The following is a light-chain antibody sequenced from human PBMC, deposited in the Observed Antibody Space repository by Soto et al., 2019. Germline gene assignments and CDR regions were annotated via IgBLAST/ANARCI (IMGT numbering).Light chain of an antibody. CDR1: SSNFGAGYD. J-gene: IGLJ2*01. CDR3: QSYDSSRRANVL. CDR2: GNN. V-gene: IGLV1-40*01. Sequence: QSVLTQPPSVSGAPGQRVTISCTGSSSNFGAGYDVHWYQQLPGTAPKLLIYGNNNRPSGVPDRFSGSKSGTSASLAITGRQAEDEADYYCQSYDSSRRANVLFGGGTKLTVL.